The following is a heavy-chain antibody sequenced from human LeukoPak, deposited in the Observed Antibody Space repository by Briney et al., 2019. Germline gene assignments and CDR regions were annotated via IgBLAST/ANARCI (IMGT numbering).Heavy chain of an antibody. CDR3: ATDDPLRGIDAFDI. D-gene: IGHD3-10*01. CDR1: GGSISSSSYY. CDR2: IYYSGST. J-gene: IGHJ3*02. V-gene: IGHV4-39*07. Sequence: SETLSLTCTVSGGSISSSSYYWGWIRQPPGKGLEWIGSIYYSGSTYYNPSLKSRVTISVDTFKNQFSLKLSSVTAADTAVYYCATDDPLRGIDAFDIWGQGTMVTVSS.